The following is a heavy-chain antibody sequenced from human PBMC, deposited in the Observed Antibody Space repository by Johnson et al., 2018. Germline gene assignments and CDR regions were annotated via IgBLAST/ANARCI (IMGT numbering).Heavy chain of an antibody. CDR2: ITSGYAT. Sequence: VQLVESGGSLVQPGGSLRLSCTASGFTFSSYWMNWVRQAPGKGLEWVSHITSGYATYYPDSVRGRFTISRDNAKNSLYLQMNNLSAEDTAVYYWARDYYFGMDVWCQGTTVIVSS. CDR1: GFTFSSYW. V-gene: IGHV3-48*03. J-gene: IGHJ6*02. CDR3: ARDYYFGMDV.